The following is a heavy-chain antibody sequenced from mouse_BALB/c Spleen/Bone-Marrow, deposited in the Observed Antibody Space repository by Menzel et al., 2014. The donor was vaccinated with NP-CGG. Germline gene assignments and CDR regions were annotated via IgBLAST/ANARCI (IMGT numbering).Heavy chain of an antibody. CDR1: GFDFSRYW. V-gene: IGHV4-1*02. D-gene: IGHD2-14*01. Sequence: EVHLVESGGGLVQPGSSLKLSWAASGFDFSRYWMNWVRQAPGKGLEWIGEINPDSSTINYTPSLKDKFIISRDNAKNTLYLQMSKVRSEDTALYYCARPYYRYLYFDYWGQGTTLTVSS. J-gene: IGHJ2*01. CDR2: INPDSSTI. CDR3: ARPYYRYLYFDY.